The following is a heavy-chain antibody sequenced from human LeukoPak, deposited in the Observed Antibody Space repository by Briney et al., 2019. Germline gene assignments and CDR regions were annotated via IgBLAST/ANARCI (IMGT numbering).Heavy chain of an antibody. D-gene: IGHD5-12*01. CDR3: ARESGYAVGDF. Sequence: GGSLRLSCAASGFTFSSYAMHWVRQAPGKGLEWASVIYNDGRTYYADSVKGRFIISKDNSKNTLYLQMNNLRADDTAVYYCARESGYAVGDFWGRGTLVTVSS. CDR1: GFTFSSYA. CDR2: IYNDGRT. V-gene: IGHV3-53*01. J-gene: IGHJ4*02.